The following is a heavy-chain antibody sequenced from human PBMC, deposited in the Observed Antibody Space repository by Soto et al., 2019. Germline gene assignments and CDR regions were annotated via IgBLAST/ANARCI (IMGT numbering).Heavy chain of an antibody. V-gene: IGHV3-48*02. CDR1: GFTFSSNS. D-gene: IGHD3-10*01. CDR2: IRSSSSTI. CDR3: ASSGSGSYHFDY. J-gene: IGHJ4*02. Sequence: LRLSCAASGFTFSSNSMNWVRQAPGKGLEWVSYIRSSSSTIYYADSVKGRFTISRDNVKNSLYLQMNSLRDEDTAVYYCASSGSGSYHFDYWGQGTLVTVSS.